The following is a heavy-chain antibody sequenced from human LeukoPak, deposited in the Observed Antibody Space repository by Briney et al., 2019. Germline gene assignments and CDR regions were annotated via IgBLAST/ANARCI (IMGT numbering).Heavy chain of an antibody. CDR2: IRSDGGSS. CDR3: VRDLDLGGYSSFVS. D-gene: IGHD4-23*01. J-gene: IGHJ4*02. V-gene: IGHV3-74*01. CDR1: VVTFSSYFW. Sequence: GGSLRLSCAASVVTFSSYFWMHWVRQAPGKGRVWVSRIRSDGGSSAYADSVKGRFTISRDNAKNTLYLQMNTLRAEDTAVYYCVRDLDLGGYSSFVSWGQGTLVTVSS.